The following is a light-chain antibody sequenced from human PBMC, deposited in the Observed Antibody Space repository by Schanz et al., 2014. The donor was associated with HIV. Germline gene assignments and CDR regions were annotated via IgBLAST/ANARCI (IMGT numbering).Light chain of an antibody. Sequence: DIQMTQSPSTLSTSVGDTVTITCRASQSINRWLAWYQQKPGKAPDLLIYEASILETGVPSRFSGSGSGTEFTLTISSLQPDDFATYYCQQYNTKPYTFGQGTKLEIK. V-gene: IGKV1-5*01. CDR1: QSINRW. J-gene: IGKJ2*01. CDR3: QQYNTKPYT. CDR2: EAS.